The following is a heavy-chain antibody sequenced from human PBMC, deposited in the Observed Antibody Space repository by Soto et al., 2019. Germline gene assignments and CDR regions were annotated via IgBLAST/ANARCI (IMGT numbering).Heavy chain of an antibody. CDR2: IIPIFGTA. J-gene: IGHJ5*02. V-gene: IGHV1-69*01. CDR3: ARQRITMIVVVSTAGPFDP. CDR1: GGTFSCYA. Sequence: QVQLVQSGAEVKKAGSSVKVSCKASGGTFSCYAISWVRQAPGQGLEWMGGIIPIFGTANYAQKFQGRVTITADESTSTAYMELSSLRSEDTAVYYCARQRITMIVVVSTAGPFDPWGQGTLVTVSS. D-gene: IGHD3-22*01.